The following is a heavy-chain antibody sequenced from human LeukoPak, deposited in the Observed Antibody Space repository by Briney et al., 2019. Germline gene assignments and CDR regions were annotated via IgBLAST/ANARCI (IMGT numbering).Heavy chain of an antibody. CDR3: AKAENDYSMDY. CDR2: IRGSGGST. V-gene: IGHV3-23*01. J-gene: IGHJ4*02. D-gene: IGHD4-11*01. CDR1: GFTFSSYA. Sequence: PGGSLRLSCAASGFTFSSYAMSWVRRSPGKGLEWVSTIRGSGGSTYYADSVKGRFTISRGTSKNTLYLQMNSLRAEDTAVYYCAKAENDYSMDYWGQGTLVTVSS.